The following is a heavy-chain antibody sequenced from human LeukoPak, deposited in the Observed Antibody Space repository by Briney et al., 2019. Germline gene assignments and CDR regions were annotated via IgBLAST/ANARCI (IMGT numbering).Heavy chain of an antibody. CDR1: GGSTSSYY. CDR3: ARDSSSPRHNFDT. Sequence: SETLSLTRTVSGGSTSSYYWSWIRQPAGKGLEWIGRIYSSGSTSYNPSLKSRVTMSVDTSKHQISLKLTSVTAADTAVYYCARDSSSPRHNFDTWGQGTLVTVSS. CDR2: IYSSGST. V-gene: IGHV4-4*07. J-gene: IGHJ4*02. D-gene: IGHD6-13*01.